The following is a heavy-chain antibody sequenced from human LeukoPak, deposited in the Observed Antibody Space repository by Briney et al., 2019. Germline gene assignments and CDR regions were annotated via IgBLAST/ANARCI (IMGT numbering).Heavy chain of an antibody. CDR3: ARDPSSWFFDY. V-gene: IGHV3-30-3*01. CDR2: ISYDGSHK. J-gene: IGHJ4*02. D-gene: IGHD6-13*01. Sequence: GGSLRLSCAASGFTFSTYAMHWVRQAPGKGLEWVAVISYDGSHKYYADSVKGRFTISRDNSKNTLYLQMNSLRAEDTAVYFCARDPSSWFFDYWGQGTLVTVSS. CDR1: GFTFSTYA.